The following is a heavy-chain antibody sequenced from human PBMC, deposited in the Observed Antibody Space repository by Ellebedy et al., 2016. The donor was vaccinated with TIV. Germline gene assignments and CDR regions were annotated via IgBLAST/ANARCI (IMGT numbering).Heavy chain of an antibody. CDR2: ITSSSSTI. CDR1: GFSFTSYS. V-gene: IGHV3-48*04. D-gene: IGHD2-21*01. J-gene: IGHJ5*02. Sequence: GGSLRLSCVGSGFSFTSYSMNWVRQAPGKGLEWVSYITSSSSTISYADSVKGRFTISRDNAKKSLYLQIGSLRVEDTGVYYCVRERELLDPWGQGTLVTVSS. CDR3: VRERELLDP.